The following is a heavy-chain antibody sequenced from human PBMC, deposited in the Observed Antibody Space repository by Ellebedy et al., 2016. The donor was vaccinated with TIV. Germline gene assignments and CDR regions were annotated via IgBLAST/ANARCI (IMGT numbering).Heavy chain of an antibody. D-gene: IGHD4-17*01. V-gene: IGHV5-51*01. CDR1: AYNFPKFW. Sequence: GESLKISCQGFAYNFPKFWIAWVRQMPGKGLEWMGVIYPSDSDHRYSPSFQGQVTISADKSLRTAYLQWTSLKASDTAMYYCATYYGDSEGLDYWGQGTLVTVSS. CDR2: IYPSDSDH. J-gene: IGHJ4*02. CDR3: ATYYGDSEGLDY.